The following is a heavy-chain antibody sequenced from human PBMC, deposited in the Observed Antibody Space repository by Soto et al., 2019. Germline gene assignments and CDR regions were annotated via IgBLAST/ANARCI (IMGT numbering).Heavy chain of an antibody. V-gene: IGHV1-69*05. CDR2: IIPIFGTA. J-gene: IGHJ5*02. CDR3: ARGGTAYYDFWNNPRGDWLDL. CDR1: GGTFSSYA. D-gene: IGHD3-3*01. Sequence: SVKVSCKASGGTFSSYAISWVRQAPGQGLEWMGGIIPIFGTANYPQKFQGRVSMTRDTSLEIAYLELSGLRSDDTAVYFCARGGTAYYDFWNNPRGDWLDLWGQGTLVTVSS.